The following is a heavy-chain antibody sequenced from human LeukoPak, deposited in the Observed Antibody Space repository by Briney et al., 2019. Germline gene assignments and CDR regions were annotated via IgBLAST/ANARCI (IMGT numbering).Heavy chain of an antibody. CDR2: VSYSGST. Sequence: SETLSLTCTVSGGSISSGGYYWSWIRQPPGKGLEWIGYVSYSGSTDYNPSLKSRVIISIDTSKNQFSLRLSSVTAADTAVYYCARQVRHDYSNYRSSTGSDYWGQGTLVTVSS. CDR1: GGSISSGGYY. CDR3: ARQVRHDYSNYRSSTGSDY. J-gene: IGHJ4*02. V-gene: IGHV4-61*08. D-gene: IGHD4-11*01.